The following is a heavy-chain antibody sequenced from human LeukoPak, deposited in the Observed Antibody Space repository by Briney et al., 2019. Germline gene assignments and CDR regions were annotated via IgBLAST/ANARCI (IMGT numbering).Heavy chain of an antibody. V-gene: IGHV1-18*04. J-gene: IGHJ4*02. CDR2: FSAYNGNT. CDR1: GYTFTSYG. D-gene: IGHD3-10*01. CDR3: ARDSWFGELLRGDY. Sequence: GASVKVSCKASGYTFTSYGISWVRQAPGQGLEWMGWFSAYNGNTNYAQKPQGRVTMTTDTSTSTAYMELRSLRSDDTAVYYCARDSWFGELLRGDYWGQGTLVTVSS.